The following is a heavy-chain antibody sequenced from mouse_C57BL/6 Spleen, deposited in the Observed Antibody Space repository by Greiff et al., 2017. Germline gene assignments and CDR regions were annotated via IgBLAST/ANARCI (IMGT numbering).Heavy chain of an antibody. CDR2: ISSGSSTI. D-gene: IGHD2-13*01. V-gene: IGHV5-17*01. CDR3: ASDWYFDY. CDR1: GFTFSDYG. Sequence: EVKLEESGGGLVKPGGSLKLSCAASGFTFSDYGMHWVRQAPEKGLEWVAYISSGSSTIYYADTVKGRFTISRDNAKNTLFLPMTRLSSVDTAMYYCASDWYFDYWGQGTTLPVSS. J-gene: IGHJ2*01.